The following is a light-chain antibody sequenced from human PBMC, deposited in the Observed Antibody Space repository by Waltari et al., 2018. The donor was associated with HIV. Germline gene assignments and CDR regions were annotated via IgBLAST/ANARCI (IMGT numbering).Light chain of an antibody. V-gene: IGKV3-15*01. CDR2: GTS. J-gene: IGKJ1*01. CDR3: HHYNNWRET. CDR1: N. Sequence: EILMTQSPATLSVSPGERATLSCRASNLAWYQQKPGQTPRLLIYGTSTRATDIPARFSGSGSGTEFTLTISSLQSEDFAVYYCHHYNNWRETFGQGTKVEIK.